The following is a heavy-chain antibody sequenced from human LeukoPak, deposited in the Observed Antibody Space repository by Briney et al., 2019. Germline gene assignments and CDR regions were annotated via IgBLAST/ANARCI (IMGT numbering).Heavy chain of an antibody. D-gene: IGHD6-19*01. CDR2: ISGSGGNT. Sequence: GASLRLSCACSGFTFSIYAMGSVRHAQGKGLEWVSAISGSGGNTYYADSVKGRFTISRDNTKNTLYLQMNSLRAEDTAIYYCAKAILDSSGWYQGYWGQGTLVTVSS. J-gene: IGHJ4*02. CDR3: AKAILDSSGWYQGY. V-gene: IGHV3-23*01. CDR1: GFTFSIYA.